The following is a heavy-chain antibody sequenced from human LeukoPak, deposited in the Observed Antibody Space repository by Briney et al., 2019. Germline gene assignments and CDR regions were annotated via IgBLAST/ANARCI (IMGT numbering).Heavy chain of an antibody. CDR3: ATLTYCGGDCTPGG. CDR1: GFTFSSYA. J-gene: IGHJ4*02. Sequence: GGSLRLSCAASGFTFSSYAMHWVRQAPGKGLEWVAVISYDGSNKYYADSVKGRFTISRDNAKNSLYLQMNSLRAEDTAVYYCATLTYCGGDCTPGGWGQGTLVTVSS. D-gene: IGHD2-21*02. CDR2: ISYDGSNK. V-gene: IGHV3-30*04.